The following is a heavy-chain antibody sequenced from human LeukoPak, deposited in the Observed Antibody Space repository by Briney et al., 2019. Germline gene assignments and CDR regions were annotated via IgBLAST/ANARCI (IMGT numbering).Heavy chain of an antibody. J-gene: IGHJ4*02. CDR2: ISYNEGNK. Sequence: PGGSLRLSCSASGFTFNACGMHWVRQAPGKGLEWVALISYNEGNKVYADSVKGRFTIARDNSKKTLYLQMDSLRLDDTAVYYCAKDLGDYGDYDPPGYWGQGTLVTVSS. D-gene: IGHD4-17*01. CDR3: AKDLGDYGDYDPPGY. CDR1: GFTFNACG. V-gene: IGHV3-30*18.